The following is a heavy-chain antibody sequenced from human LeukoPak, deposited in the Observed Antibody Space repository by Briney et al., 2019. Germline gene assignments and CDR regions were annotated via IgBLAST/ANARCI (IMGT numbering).Heavy chain of an antibody. CDR2: IYYSGST. J-gene: IGHJ3*01. CDR3: ARHVGATWTPNDAFDF. D-gene: IGHD1-26*01. V-gene: IGHV4-39*01. CDR1: GGSISGSSYY. Sequence: SETLSLTCTVSGGSISGSSYYWGWIRQPPGKGLEWIGSIYYSGSTYYNPSLKSRVTISVDTSKNHFSLNLSSVTAADTAVYYCARHVGATWTPNDAFDFWGQGTMVTVSS.